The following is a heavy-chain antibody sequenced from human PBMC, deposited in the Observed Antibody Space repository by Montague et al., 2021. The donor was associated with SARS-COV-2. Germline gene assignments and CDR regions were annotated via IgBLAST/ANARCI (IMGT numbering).Heavy chain of an antibody. CDR2: SSHKGIT. CDR1: GSSVRSDYY. D-gene: IGHD3-9*01. CDR3: ASYSRSCFESPDTFDV. V-gene: IGHV4-38-2*02. Sequence: SETLSLTCTVSGSSVRSDYYCAWIRQSPGKGLEWIRSSSHKGITDYNPSLRSRVTLSVDTSKNQISLKLTSVAAADTAAYYCASYSRSCFESPDTFDVWGRGTMVTVSS. J-gene: IGHJ3*01.